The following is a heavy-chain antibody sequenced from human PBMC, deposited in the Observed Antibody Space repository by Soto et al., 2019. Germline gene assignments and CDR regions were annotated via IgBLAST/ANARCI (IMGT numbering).Heavy chain of an antibody. CDR3: ARDQDTYGQAVFDS. CDR2: VSPDGSST. Sequence: GGSLRLSWETSGFTFTTFWMHWVRQVPGKGLVWVSRVSPDGSSTTYADSVKGRFTISRDNAKNTMFLQMNNLRVDDTALYFCARDQDTYGQAVFDSWGQGTLVTVSS. CDR1: GFTFTTFW. V-gene: IGHV3-74*03. J-gene: IGHJ4*02. D-gene: IGHD2-15*01.